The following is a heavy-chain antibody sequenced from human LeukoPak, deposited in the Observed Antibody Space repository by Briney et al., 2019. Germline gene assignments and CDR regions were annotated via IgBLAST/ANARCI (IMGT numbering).Heavy chain of an antibody. J-gene: IGHJ4*02. CDR3: ARDSSMPY. V-gene: IGHV3-7*03. CDR2: IKQDGSEK. Sequence: GGSLRLSCAASGFTFSAYLMSWVRQAPGKGLEWVANIKQDGSEKYYVDSVKGRFTISRDNAKNSLYLQMNSLRAEDTAMYYCARDSSMPYWGQGTLVTVSS. CDR1: GFTFSAYL. D-gene: IGHD2/OR15-2a*01.